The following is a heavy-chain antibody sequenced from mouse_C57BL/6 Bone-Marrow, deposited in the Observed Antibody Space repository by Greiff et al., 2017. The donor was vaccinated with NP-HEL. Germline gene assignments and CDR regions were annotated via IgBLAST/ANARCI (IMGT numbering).Heavy chain of an antibody. D-gene: IGHD6-1*01. CDR2: ISSGGSYT. CDR1: GFTFSSYG. J-gene: IGHJ3*01. Sequence: EVMLVESGGDLVKPGGSLKLSCAASGFTFSSYGMSWVRQTPDKRLEWVATISSGGSYTYYPDSVKGRFTISRDNAKNTLYLQMSSLKSEDTAMYYCARRQAYWGQGTLVTVSA. CDR3: ARRQAY. V-gene: IGHV5-6*01.